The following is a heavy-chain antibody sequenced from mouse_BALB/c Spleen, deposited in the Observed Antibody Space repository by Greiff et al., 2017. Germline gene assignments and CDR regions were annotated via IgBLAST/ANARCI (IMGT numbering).Heavy chain of an antibody. CDR2: IYPGNSDT. V-gene: IGHV1-5*01. CDR1: GYTFTSYW. D-gene: IGHD2-3*01. Sequence: EVMLVESGTVLARPGASVKMSCKASGYTFTSYWMHWVKQRPGQGLEWIGAIYPGNSDTSYNQKFKGKAKLTAVTSTSTAYMELSSLTNEDSAVYYCTRYVDGYFPMDYWGQGTSVTVSS. CDR3: TRYVDGYFPMDY. J-gene: IGHJ4*01.